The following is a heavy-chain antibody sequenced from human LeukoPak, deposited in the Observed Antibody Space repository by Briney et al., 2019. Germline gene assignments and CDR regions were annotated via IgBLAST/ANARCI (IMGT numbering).Heavy chain of an antibody. D-gene: IGHD5-24*01. CDR2: ISSSSSYI. J-gene: IGHJ4*02. V-gene: IGHV3-21*01. CDR1: GFTFSSYS. Sequence: GGSLSLSCAASGFTFSSYSMNWVRQAPGKGLEWVSSISSSSSYIYYADSVKGRFTISRDNAKNSLYLQMNSLRAEDTAVYYCARARASYNPFDYWGQGTLVTVSS. CDR3: ARARASYNPFDY.